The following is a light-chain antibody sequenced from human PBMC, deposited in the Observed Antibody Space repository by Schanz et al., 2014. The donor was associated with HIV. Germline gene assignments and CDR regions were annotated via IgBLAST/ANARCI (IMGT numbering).Light chain of an antibody. Sequence: QSALTQPPSASGSPGQSVTISCTGTSSDVGDYNYVSWYQQHPGKAPKLMIYDVSNRPSGVSNRFSGSKSGNTASLTISGLQAEDEADYYCSSYTTTSTYVFGAGTKLTVL. CDR3: SSYTTTSTYV. CDR2: DVS. V-gene: IGLV2-14*01. J-gene: IGLJ1*01. CDR1: SSDVGDYNY.